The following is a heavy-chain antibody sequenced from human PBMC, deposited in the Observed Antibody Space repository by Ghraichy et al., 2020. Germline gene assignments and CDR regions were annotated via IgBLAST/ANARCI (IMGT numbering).Heavy chain of an antibody. D-gene: IGHD3-9*01. Sequence: GGSLRLSCVVSGFTVSSNYMSWVRQAPGKGLEWVSLIYSGGSTYYADSLKGRVTISRDNSMNTLYLQMNSLRAEDTALCYCARGRYLDSWGQGTLVTVSS. CDR2: IYSGGST. J-gene: IGHJ4*02. CDR3: ARGRYLDS. CDR1: GFTVSSNY. V-gene: IGHV3-53*01.